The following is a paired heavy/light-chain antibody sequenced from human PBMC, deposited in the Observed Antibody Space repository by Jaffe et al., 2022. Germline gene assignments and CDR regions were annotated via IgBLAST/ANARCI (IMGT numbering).Light chain of an antibody. CDR1: QSLLYSSNNKNY. J-gene: IGKJ3*01. CDR2: WAS. CDR3: QQYYTTPFT. Sequence: DFVMTQSPDSLAVSLGERATINCKSSQSLLYSSNNKNYLAWYQHKPGQPPKLLIYWASTRESGVPDRFSGSGSGTDFTLTISSLQAEDVAVYYCQQYYTTPFTFGPGTKVHIK. V-gene: IGKV4-1*01.
Heavy chain of an antibody. Sequence: QVQLQQSGPRLVKPSQTLSLTCAISGDSVSRIGAAWHWIRQSPSRGLEWLGRTYYRSKWFHDYAVSVKSRITINSDTSKNQFSLQLSSVTPEDAAVYYCTSSTSSDASHIWGQGTTVTVSS. CDR2: TYYRSKWFH. D-gene: IGHD2-2*01. V-gene: IGHV6-1*01. CDR1: GDSVSRIGAA. CDR3: TSSTSSDASHI. J-gene: IGHJ3*02.